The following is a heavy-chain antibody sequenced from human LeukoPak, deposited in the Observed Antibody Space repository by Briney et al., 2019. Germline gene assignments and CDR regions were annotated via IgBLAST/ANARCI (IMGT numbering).Heavy chain of an antibody. J-gene: IGHJ4*02. CDR2: ISSSSSTI. D-gene: IGHD4-17*01. CDR3: ARTIYGEDDY. V-gene: IGHV3-48*01. Sequence: GGSLRLSCAASGFTFSSYSMNWVRQAPGKGLEWVSYISSSSSTIYYADSVKGRFTISRDNAKNSLYLQMNSLRAEDTAVYYCARTIYGEDDYWGQGTLVTVSS. CDR1: GFTFSSYS.